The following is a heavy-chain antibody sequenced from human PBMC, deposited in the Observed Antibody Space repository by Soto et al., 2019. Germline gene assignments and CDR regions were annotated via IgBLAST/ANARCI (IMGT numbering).Heavy chain of an antibody. V-gene: IGHV3-30-3*01. CDR1: GFTFSSYA. CDR3: ARDLPGIAAAGTMYYYYGMDV. J-gene: IGHJ6*02. CDR2: ISYDGSNK. D-gene: IGHD6-13*01. Sequence: QVQLVESGGGVVQPGRSLRLSCAASGFTFSSYAMHWVRQAPGKGLEWVAVISYDGSNKYYADSVKGRFTISRDNSKNTLYLQMNSLRAEDTAVYYCARDLPGIAAAGTMYYYYGMDVWGQGTTVTVSS.